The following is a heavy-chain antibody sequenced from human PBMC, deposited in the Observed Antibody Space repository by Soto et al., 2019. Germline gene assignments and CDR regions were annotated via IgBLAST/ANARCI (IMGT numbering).Heavy chain of an antibody. Sequence: VVSLRLSCAASGFTFNEALMSWFRQAPGKGLEWLGRIKSKTDGGTTDYAAPVTGRFTISIDDSTNSLYLQMNSLKIEDTAVYYCTKGRINDYGGGVDSWGQGTLVTVSS. V-gene: IGHV3-15*01. CDR3: TKGRINDYGGGVDS. D-gene: IGHD4-17*01. J-gene: IGHJ4*02. CDR2: IKSKTDGGTT. CDR1: GFTFNEAL.